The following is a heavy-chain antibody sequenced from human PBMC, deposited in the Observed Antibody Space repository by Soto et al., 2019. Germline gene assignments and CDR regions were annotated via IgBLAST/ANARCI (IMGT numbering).Heavy chain of an antibody. CDR1: GFSFSSYS. V-gene: IGHV3-48*02. Sequence: PGGSLRLSCVASGFSFSSYSMNWVRQAPGKGLEWVSYISSSSSTIHYADSVKGRFTISRDNAKNSLHLQMNSLRDEDTAVYYCARDGEGDGYNFDYWGQGTLVTVSS. D-gene: IGHD5-12*01. CDR3: ARDGEGDGYNFDY. J-gene: IGHJ4*02. CDR2: ISSSSSTI.